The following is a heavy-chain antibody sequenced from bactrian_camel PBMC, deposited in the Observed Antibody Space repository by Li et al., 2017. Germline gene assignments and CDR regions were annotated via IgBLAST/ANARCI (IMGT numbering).Heavy chain of an antibody. Sequence: WSLGLSCIAEPSTFRNCMGWFRQVPGKQREGIATIDSSGQVTYSDSVKGRSTISRHNANNTLYLQMNSLKPEDTAMYYCAAAPVDRRSGLQCDWGFGRRGQGTQVTVS. V-gene: IGHV3S53*01. J-gene: IGHJ4*01. CDR2: IDSSGQV. CDR3: AAAPVDRRSGLQCDWGFGR. D-gene: IGHD7*01. CDR1: PSTFRNC.